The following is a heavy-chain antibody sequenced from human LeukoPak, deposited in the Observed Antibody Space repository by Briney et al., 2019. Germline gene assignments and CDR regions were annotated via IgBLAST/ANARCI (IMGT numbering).Heavy chain of an antibody. J-gene: IGHJ4*02. D-gene: IGHD3-22*01. CDR2: IYYSGTT. V-gene: IGHV4-59*08. CDR1: GGSMSSHY. Sequence: MPSETLSLTCTVPGGSMSSHYWSWIRQPPGKGLEWIGFIYYSGTTKYNPSLKSRVTISVDTSKNQFSLKMSSVNAADTAVYYCARLTTRYYFDSRGQGTLVTVSS. CDR3: ARLTTRYYFDS.